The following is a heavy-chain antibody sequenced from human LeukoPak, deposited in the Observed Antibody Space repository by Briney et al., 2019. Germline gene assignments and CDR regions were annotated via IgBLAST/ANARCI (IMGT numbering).Heavy chain of an antibody. D-gene: IGHD3-22*01. Sequence: KSSETLSLTCTVSGGSISSYYWSWIRQPPGKGLEWIGYIYHSGNTYYNPSLKSRVTISIHNSKNQFSLKVNFVTAADTAVYYCARDRNYYDSSGPPYYYSALDVWGQGTTVTVSS. CDR2: IYHSGNT. J-gene: IGHJ6*02. V-gene: IGHV4-59*01. CDR3: ARDRNYYDSSGPPYYYSALDV. CDR1: GGSISSYY.